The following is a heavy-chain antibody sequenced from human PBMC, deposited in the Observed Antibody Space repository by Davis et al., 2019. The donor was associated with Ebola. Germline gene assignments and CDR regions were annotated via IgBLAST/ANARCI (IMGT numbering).Heavy chain of an antibody. D-gene: IGHD1-26*01. CDR3: ARGGYSGSSVSF. Sequence: GESLKISCAASGFTFSDYYMSWIRQAPGKGLEWVSYISSSSSYIYYADSVKGRFTISRDNAKNSLYLQMNSLRAEDTAVYYCARGGYSGSSVSFWGQGTLVTVSS. CDR2: ISSSSSYI. J-gene: IGHJ4*02. CDR1: GFTFSDYY. V-gene: IGHV3-11*06.